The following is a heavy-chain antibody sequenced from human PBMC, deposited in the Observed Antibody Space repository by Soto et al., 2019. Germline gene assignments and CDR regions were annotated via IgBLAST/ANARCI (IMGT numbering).Heavy chain of an antibody. CDR1: GGTFSSYA. Sequence: QVQLVQSGAEVKKPGSSVKVSCKASGGTFSSYAISWVRQAPGQGLEWMGGIIPIFGTANYAQKFQGRVTITADESTSTAYMEVSSLRSEDTAVYYCARAMVRGVMSYYYYGMDVWGQGTTVTVSS. CDR3: ARAMVRGVMSYYYYGMDV. CDR2: IIPIFGTA. J-gene: IGHJ6*02. D-gene: IGHD3-10*01. V-gene: IGHV1-69*01.